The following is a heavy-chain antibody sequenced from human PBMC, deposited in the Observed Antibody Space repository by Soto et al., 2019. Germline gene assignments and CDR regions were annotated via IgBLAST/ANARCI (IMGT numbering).Heavy chain of an antibody. Sequence: SETLSLTCAVSGGSISSGGYSWSWLRQPPGKGLEWIGYIFHSGSTYYNPSLKSRVTISVDGSKNHFSLKLSSVTAADTAVYYCARDRLLYGDYYYGMDVWGQGTTVTVSS. CDR3: ARDRLLYGDYYYGMDV. J-gene: IGHJ6*02. CDR2: IFHSGST. D-gene: IGHD3-3*01. V-gene: IGHV4-30-2*01. CDR1: GGSISSGGYS.